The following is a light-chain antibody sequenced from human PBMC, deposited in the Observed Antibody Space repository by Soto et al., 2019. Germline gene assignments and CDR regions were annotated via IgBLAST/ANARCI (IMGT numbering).Light chain of an antibody. CDR2: PAS. CDR1: QTVSGW. CDR3: QQANSLPPT. J-gene: IGKJ4*01. V-gene: IGKV1-12*01. Sequence: DIQMTQSPSSVSASVGDRVTITCRASQTVSGWVAWYQQRPGQAPKLLIYPASSLQSGVPSRFSGSGSGTDFTLTISSLQPEDFATYYCQQANSLPPTFGGGTKVEIK.